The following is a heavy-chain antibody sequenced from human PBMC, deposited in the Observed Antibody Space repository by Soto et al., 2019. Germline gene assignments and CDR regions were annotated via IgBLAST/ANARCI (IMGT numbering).Heavy chain of an antibody. D-gene: IGHD3-16*02. Sequence: LRLSCAASGFTFSSYAMHWVRQAPGKGLEWVAVISYDGSNKYYADSVKGRFTISRDNSKNTLYLQMNSLRAEDTAAYYCARVGGGYRDLYYYYGMDVWGQGTTVTVSS. CDR2: ISYDGSNK. CDR1: GFTFSSYA. CDR3: ARVGGGYRDLYYYYGMDV. V-gene: IGHV3-30-3*01. J-gene: IGHJ6*02.